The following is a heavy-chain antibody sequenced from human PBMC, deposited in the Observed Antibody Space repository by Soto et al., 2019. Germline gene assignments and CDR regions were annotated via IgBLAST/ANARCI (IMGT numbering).Heavy chain of an antibody. J-gene: IGHJ4*02. V-gene: IGHV3-15*01. Sequence: PGASLTLSCAASGFSFSDYYLSCIRQDPGKGLEWLGRIKSKPDGGTTDFAAPVKGRFTISRDHSKTTLYLQMNSLKTEDTAVYYCTTELRLLTHYWGQGTLVTVAS. CDR3: TTELRLLTHY. CDR1: GFSFSDYY. D-gene: IGHD3-22*01. CDR2: IKSKPDGGTT.